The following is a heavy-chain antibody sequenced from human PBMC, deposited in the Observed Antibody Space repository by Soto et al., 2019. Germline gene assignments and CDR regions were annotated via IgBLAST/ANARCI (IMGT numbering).Heavy chain of an antibody. Sequence: PDNLFFTCSVSCVSVSSRRYYGSWIRQRPAKGLEWIGYIKYSGSTNDNPSLKSRVTRSVDTSKNQFSLKLSSVTAADTAVYYCAREVGPYYDSSGYYFSWWFDPWGQGTLGTVS. V-gene: IGHV4-61*01. J-gene: IGHJ5*02. CDR1: CVSVSSRRYY. CDR3: AREVGPYYDSSGYYFSWWFDP. CDR2: IKYSGST. D-gene: IGHD3-22*01.